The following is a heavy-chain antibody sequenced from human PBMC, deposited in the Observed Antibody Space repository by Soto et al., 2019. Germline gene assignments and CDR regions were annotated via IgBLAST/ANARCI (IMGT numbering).Heavy chain of an antibody. CDR2: IYYSGST. Sequence: TLSLTCTVSGGSISSGDYYWSWIRQPPGKGLEWIGYIYYSGSTYYNPTLKSRVTISVDTSKNQFSLKLSSVTAADTAVYYCARAMVEYYFDYWGQGTLVTVSS. CDR3: ARAMVEYYFDY. D-gene: IGHD2-15*01. CDR1: GGSISSGDYY. J-gene: IGHJ4*02. V-gene: IGHV4-30-4*01.